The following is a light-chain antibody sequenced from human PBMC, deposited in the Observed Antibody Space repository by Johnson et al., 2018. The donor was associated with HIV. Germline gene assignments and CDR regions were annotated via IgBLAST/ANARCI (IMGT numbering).Light chain of an antibody. J-gene: IGLJ1*01. CDR3: GVWDASLSPHYV. CDR1: SSNIENYF. CDR2: EDN. Sequence: QSVLTQPPSVSAAPGQRVNISCSGNSSNIENYFVSWCQQLPGAAPRLLIYEDNKRPSGIPDRFSGSKSGASATLGITGLQTGDEADYYCGVWDASLSPHYVFGTGTTVIVL. V-gene: IGLV1-51*02.